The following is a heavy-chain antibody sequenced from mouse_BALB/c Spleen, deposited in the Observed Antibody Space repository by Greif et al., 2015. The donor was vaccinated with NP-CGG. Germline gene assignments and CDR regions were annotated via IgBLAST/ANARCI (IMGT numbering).Heavy chain of an antibody. CDR3: ARPGYDYEGFDY. V-gene: IGHV4-1*02. Sequence: DVKLVESGGGLVQPGGSLKLSCAASGFDFSRYWMSWVRQAPGKGLEWIGEINPDSSTINYTPSLKDKFIISRDNAKNTLYLQMSKVRSEDTALYYCARPGYDYEGFDYWGQGTTLTVSS. D-gene: IGHD2-4*01. CDR2: INPDSSTI. J-gene: IGHJ2*01. CDR1: GFDFSRYW.